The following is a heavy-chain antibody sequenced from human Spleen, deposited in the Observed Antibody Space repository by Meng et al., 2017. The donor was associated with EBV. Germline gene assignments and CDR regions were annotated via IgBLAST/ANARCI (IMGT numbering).Heavy chain of an antibody. V-gene: IGHV3-21*01. CDR3: ARDSGWSLCDF. CDR2: ISSSSSYI. CDR1: GFNFSNYS. J-gene: IGHJ4*02. Sequence: VQRVESVGGRVKPGGSCSFSCAASGFNFSNYSMNWVRQAPGKGLEWVSSISSSSSYIYYADSVKGRFTISRDNAKNSLYLEMNTLRAEDTAVYYCARDSGWSLCDFWGQGTLVTVSS. D-gene: IGHD6-19*01.